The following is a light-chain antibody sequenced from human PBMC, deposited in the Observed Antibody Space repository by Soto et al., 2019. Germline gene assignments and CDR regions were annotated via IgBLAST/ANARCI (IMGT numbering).Light chain of an antibody. Sequence: IQLTQSPSSLSASVGDRVTITCRASQDISHYVAWYQQKPGKAPKVLICEASTLQSGVPSRFSGSGSGTDFTLTISSLQPEDFATYYCQQVKNNLPLTFGGGTKVEIK. CDR3: QQVKNNLPLT. CDR2: EAS. V-gene: IGKV1-9*01. CDR1: QDISHY. J-gene: IGKJ4*01.